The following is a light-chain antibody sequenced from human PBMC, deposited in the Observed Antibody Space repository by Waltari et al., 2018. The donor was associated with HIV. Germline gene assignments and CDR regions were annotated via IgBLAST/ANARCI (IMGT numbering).Light chain of an antibody. CDR1: QGISNS. V-gene: IGKV1-16*02. CDR2: DSS. Sequence: DIQMTQSPSSLSASAGAGVTVPCRASQGISNSLAWFQQKPGKAPRSLIYDSSSLQSGVPSKFSGSGSGTDFTLTITSLQTEDFATYYCQQYNSYPPTFGQGTKLEIK. J-gene: IGKJ2*01. CDR3: QQYNSYPPT.